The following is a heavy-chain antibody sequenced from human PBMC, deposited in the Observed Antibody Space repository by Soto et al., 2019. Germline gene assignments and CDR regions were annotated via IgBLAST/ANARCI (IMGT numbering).Heavy chain of an antibody. J-gene: IGHJ6*02. CDR1: GYTFTSYG. D-gene: IGHD2-21*02. V-gene: IGHV1-18*01. Sequence: ASVKVSCKASGYTFTSYGISWVRQAPGQGLEWMGWISAYNGNTNYAQKLQGRVTMTTDTSTSTAYMELRSLRSDDTAVYYCAREEGCGGDCLGYYGMDVWGQGTTVTVSS. CDR3: AREEGCGGDCLGYYGMDV. CDR2: ISAYNGNT.